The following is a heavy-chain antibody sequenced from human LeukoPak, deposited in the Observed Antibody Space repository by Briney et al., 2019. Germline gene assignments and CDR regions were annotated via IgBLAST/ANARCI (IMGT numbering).Heavy chain of an antibody. D-gene: IGHD2-2*02. V-gene: IGHV1-69*04. CDR1: GGTFSSYA. Sequence: SVKVSCKASGGTFSSYAISWVRQAPGQGLEWMGRIIPIFGIANYAQKFQGRVTITADKSTSTAYMELSSLRSEDTTVYYCARGYCSSTSCYMSAFDVWGQGTMVTVSS. CDR3: ARGYCSSTSCYMSAFDV. CDR2: IIPIFGIA. J-gene: IGHJ3*01.